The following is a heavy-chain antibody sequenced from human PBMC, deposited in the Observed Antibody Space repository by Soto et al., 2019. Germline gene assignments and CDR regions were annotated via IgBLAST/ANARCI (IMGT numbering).Heavy chain of an antibody. V-gene: IGHV3-23*01. CDR2: ISDSGGRT. CDR3: AKDSLGDYFYYGMDV. Sequence: EVQLLESGGGLVQPGGSLRLSCAVSGFTFNNYAMNWVRQAPGKGLEWVSSISDSGGRTYYADSVKGRFTISRDNSKNTLYLQMNSLRAEDTAIYYCAKDSLGDYFYYGMDVCGQVTTGTFSS. J-gene: IGHJ6*02. CDR1: GFTFNNYA.